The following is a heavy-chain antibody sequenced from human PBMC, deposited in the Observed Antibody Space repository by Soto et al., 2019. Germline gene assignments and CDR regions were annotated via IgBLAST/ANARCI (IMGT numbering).Heavy chain of an antibody. CDR2: IYYSGST. CDR3: ARGSYYYYMDV. J-gene: IGHJ6*03. Sequence: XXTLSLHCTVSGDSISSYYWSWIPQPPGKGLEWIAYIYYSGSTNYNPSLKSRVTISVDTSKNQFSLKLSHVTAADTAVYYCARGSYYYYMDVWGKGTTVTVSS. CDR1: GDSISSYY. V-gene: IGHV4-59*01.